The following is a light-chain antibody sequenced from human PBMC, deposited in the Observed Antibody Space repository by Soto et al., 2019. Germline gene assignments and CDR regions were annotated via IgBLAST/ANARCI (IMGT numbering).Light chain of an antibody. V-gene: IGKV2D-29*01. CDR3: KPSSPPPGT. J-gene: IGKJ1*01. Sequence: ASFSSKNSQSLLYSNEKTYVYWYLQKPGQPPHLLIYDVSTRLSGVPDRFSCSGSGTDFTMKIRRVHAEYAGIYYCKPSSPPPGTFGRGTKVDIK. CDR2: DVS. CDR1: QSLLYSNEKTY.